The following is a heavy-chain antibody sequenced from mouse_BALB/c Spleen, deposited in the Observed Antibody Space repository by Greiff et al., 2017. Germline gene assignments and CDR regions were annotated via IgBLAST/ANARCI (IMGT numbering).Heavy chain of an antibody. V-gene: IGHV3-2*02. Sequence: EVQLQQSGPGLVKPSQSLSLTCTVTGYSITSDYAWNWIRQFPGNKLEWMGYISYSGSTSYNPSLKSRISITRDTSKNQFFLQLNSVTTEDTATYYCAKKYYGSHSYWYFDVWGAGTTVTVSS. CDR3: AKKYYGSHSYWYFDV. CDR2: ISYSGST. J-gene: IGHJ1*01. CDR1: GYSITSDYA. D-gene: IGHD1-1*01.